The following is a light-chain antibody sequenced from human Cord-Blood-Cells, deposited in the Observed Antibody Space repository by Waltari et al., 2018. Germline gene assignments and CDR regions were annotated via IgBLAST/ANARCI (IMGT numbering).Light chain of an antibody. CDR3: SSYAGSNNV. CDR1: SSDVGGYNY. CDR2: AVS. Sequence: QSALTQPPSASGSPGQSVTISCTGTSSDVGGYNYVSWYQQHPGKAPKLMIYAVSKRPSGVPDRFSGSKSGNTASLTVSGLQAEDEADYYCSSYAGSNNVFGTGTKVTVL. J-gene: IGLJ1*01. V-gene: IGLV2-8*01.